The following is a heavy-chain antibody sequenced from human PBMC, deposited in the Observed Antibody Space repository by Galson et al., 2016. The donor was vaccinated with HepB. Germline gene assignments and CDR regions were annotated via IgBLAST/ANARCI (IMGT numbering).Heavy chain of an antibody. CDR3: GRHERLLSWFDP. J-gene: IGHJ5*02. CDR1: GGSISSSSYY. CDR2: IYYSGST. V-gene: IGHV4-39*01. D-gene: IGHD5-12*01. Sequence: LSLTCTVSGGSISSSSYYWGWIRQPPGKGREWIGSIYYSGSTYYNPSLKSRVILSIDTSNNRVSLKLRSVTAADTAVYYCGRHERLLSWFDPWGQGSLVTVSS.